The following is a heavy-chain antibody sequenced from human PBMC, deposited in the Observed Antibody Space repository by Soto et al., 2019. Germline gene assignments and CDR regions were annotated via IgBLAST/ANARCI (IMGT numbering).Heavy chain of an antibody. Sequence: QVQLVESGGGVVQPGRSLRLSCAASGFTFSSYGMHWVRQAPGKGLEWVAVISYDGSNKYYADSVKGRFTISRDNSKNTLYLQMNSLIAEDTAVYYCAKYKAVTTVFDYWGQGTLVTVSS. CDR2: ISYDGSNK. J-gene: IGHJ4*02. CDR3: AKYKAVTTVFDY. CDR1: GFTFSSYG. V-gene: IGHV3-30*18. D-gene: IGHD4-17*01.